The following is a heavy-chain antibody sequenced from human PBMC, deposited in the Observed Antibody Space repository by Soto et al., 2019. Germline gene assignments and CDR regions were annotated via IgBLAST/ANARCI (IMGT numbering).Heavy chain of an antibody. J-gene: IGHJ4*02. V-gene: IGHV3-30-3*01. Sequence: GSLRLSCAASGFTFSSYAMHWVRQAPGKGLEWVAVISYDGSNKYYADSVKGRFTISRDNSKNTLYLQMNSLRAEDTAVYYCAREPSTDYGGNLDYWGQGTLVAVSS. CDR1: GFTFSSYA. D-gene: IGHD4-17*01. CDR2: ISYDGSNK. CDR3: AREPSTDYGGNLDY.